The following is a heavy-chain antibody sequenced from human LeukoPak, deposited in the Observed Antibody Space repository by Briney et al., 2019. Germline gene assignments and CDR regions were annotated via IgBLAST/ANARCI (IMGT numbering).Heavy chain of an antibody. CDR3: ARDSPPDIVVVPAATNWFDP. V-gene: IGHV1-2*02. D-gene: IGHD2-2*01. CDR2: INPNSGGT. Sequence: SVKVSCKASGYTFTGYYMHWVRQAPGQGLEGMGWINPNSGGTNYAQKFQGRVTMTRDTSISTAYMELSRLRSDDTAVYYCARDSPPDIVVVPAATNWFDPWGQGTLVTVSS. CDR1: GYTFTGYY. J-gene: IGHJ5*02.